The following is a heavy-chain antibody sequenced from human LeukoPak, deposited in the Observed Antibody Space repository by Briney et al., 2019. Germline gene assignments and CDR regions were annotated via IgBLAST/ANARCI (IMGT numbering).Heavy chain of an antibody. D-gene: IGHD5-12*01. V-gene: IGHV1-8*03. J-gene: IGHJ4*02. CDR1: GYTFTSYD. Sequence: ASVKVSCKASGYTFTSYDINWVRRATGQGLEWMGWMNPNSGNTDYAQKFQGRFTITINTSISTAYMELSSLRSEDTAVYYCARAFGGHDEWYYFDYWGQGTLVIVSS. CDR3: ARAFGGHDEWYYFDY. CDR2: MNPNSGNT.